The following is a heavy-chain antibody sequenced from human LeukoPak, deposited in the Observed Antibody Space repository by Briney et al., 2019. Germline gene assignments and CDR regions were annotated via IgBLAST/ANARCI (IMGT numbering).Heavy chain of an antibody. Sequence: PSETLSLTCTVSGGSISSYYWSWIRQPAGKGLEWVGRIYTSGSTNYNPSLKSRVTMSVDTSKNQFSLKLSSVTAADTAVYYCAREFLSYYDSSGYYYGWYFDLWGRGTLVTVSS. CDR1: GGSISSYY. J-gene: IGHJ2*01. V-gene: IGHV4-4*07. CDR2: IYTSGST. CDR3: AREFLSYYDSSGYYYGWYFDL. D-gene: IGHD3-22*01.